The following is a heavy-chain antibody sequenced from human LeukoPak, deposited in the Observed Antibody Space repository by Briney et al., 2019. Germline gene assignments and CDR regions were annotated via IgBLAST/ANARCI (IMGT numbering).Heavy chain of an antibody. D-gene: IGHD3-3*01. CDR2: ISSGSTYM. CDR1: GFTFSTYS. Sequence: PGGSLRLSCAASGFTFSTYSMNWVRQAPGKGLEWVSSISSGSTYMYYADSLKGRFTISRDNSKITLYLQMNSLRVEDTAIYYCAKDIGRRIFGVAYDAFHIWGQGTMVTVSS. CDR3: AKDIGRRIFGVAYDAFHI. V-gene: IGHV3-21*01. J-gene: IGHJ3*02.